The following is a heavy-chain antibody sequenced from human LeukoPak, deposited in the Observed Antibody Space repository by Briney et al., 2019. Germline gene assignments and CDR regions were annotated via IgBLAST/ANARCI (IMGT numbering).Heavy chain of an antibody. V-gene: IGHV3-21*01. D-gene: IGHD3-22*01. Sequence: GGSLRLSCAASGFTFSSYSINWVRQAPGKGLEWVSSISISSSYIYYADSVKGRFTISRDNAKNSLYLQMNSLRAEDTAVYYCARGPQKNGHSSGYPGYFDYWGQGTLVTVSS. CDR1: GFTFSSYS. CDR2: ISISSSYI. CDR3: ARGPQKNGHSSGYPGYFDY. J-gene: IGHJ4*02.